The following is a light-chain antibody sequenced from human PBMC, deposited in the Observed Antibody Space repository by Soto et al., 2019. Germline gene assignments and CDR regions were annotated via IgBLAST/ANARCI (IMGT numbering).Light chain of an antibody. CDR3: QQYNNWPPYT. V-gene: IGKV3-15*01. J-gene: IGKJ2*01. Sequence: EIIMTPSPATLSVSPRERVTLSFRVSQGVASNLAWYQQRPGQAPRLLIYGASTRATGVPARFSGSGSGTEFTLTISTLQSEDFAVYFCQQYNNWPPYTFGQGTKVDIK. CDR2: GAS. CDR1: QGVASN.